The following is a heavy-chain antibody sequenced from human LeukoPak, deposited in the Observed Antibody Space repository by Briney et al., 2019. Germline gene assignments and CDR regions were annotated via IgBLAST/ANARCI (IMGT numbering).Heavy chain of an antibody. V-gene: IGHV3-23*01. CDR3: AEASPESFLEWLLCTFDY. CDR2: ISGSGGST. Sequence: PGGSLRLSCAASGFTFSSYAMSWVRQAPGKGLEWVSAISGSGGSTYYADSVKGRFTISRDNSKNTLYLQMNSLRAEDTAVYYCAEASPESFLEWLLCTFDYWGQGTLVTVSS. CDR1: GFTFSSYA. J-gene: IGHJ4*02. D-gene: IGHD3-3*01.